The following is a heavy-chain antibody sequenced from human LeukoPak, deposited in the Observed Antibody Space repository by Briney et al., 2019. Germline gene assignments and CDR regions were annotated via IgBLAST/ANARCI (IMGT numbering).Heavy chain of an antibody. D-gene: IGHD4-23*01. J-gene: IGHJ4*02. CDR2: ISYDGSNN. CDR1: GLTFSSYG. V-gene: IGHV3-30*03. Sequence: GGSLRLSCTASGLTFSSYGMHWVRQAPGKGLEWMAAISYDGSNNYYTYSVKGRFTVSRDNSKNTLYLQMISLRGEDTAVYYCARNRGGNEFDYWGQGTLVTVSS. CDR3: ARNRGGNEFDY.